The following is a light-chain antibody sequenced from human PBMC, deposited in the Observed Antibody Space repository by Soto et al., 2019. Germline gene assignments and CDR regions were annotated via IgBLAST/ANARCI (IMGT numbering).Light chain of an antibody. Sequence: QSALTQPASVSGSPGQSITISCTGTSSDVGGYNYVSWYQQHPGKAPKLMIYEVSNRPSGVSNRFSGSKSGNTASLTISXLQAXXEADYYCSSYTSSSIDYVFGTGTKVTVL. CDR3: SSYTSSSIDYV. V-gene: IGLV2-14*01. CDR1: SSDVGGYNY. CDR2: EVS. J-gene: IGLJ1*01.